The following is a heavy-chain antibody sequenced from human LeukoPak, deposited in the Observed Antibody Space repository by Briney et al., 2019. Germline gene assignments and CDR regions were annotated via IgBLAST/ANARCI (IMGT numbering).Heavy chain of an antibody. CDR1: GFTFSTYT. CDR2: ISSTSNYI. D-gene: IGHD3-3*01. CDR3: ARDPTQRYYAFATDY. J-gene: IGHJ4*02. Sequence: GGSLRLSCAASGFTFSTYTMNWVRQAPGKGLEWVSSISSTSNYIYYTDSTKGRFTISRDNAKNSLFLQMNSPRAEDTAVYYCARDPTQRYYAFATDYWGQGTLVTVSS. V-gene: IGHV3-21*01.